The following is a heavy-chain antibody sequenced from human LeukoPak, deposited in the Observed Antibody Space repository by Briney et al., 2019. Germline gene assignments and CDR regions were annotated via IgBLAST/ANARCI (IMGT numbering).Heavy chain of an antibody. V-gene: IGHV3-30-3*01. CDR2: ISYDGSNK. Sequence: GGSLRLSCAASGFTFSGYAVHWVRQAPGKGLEWVAVISYDGSNKYYADSVKGRFTISRDNSKNTLYLQMNSLRAEDTAVYYCARDGLVRFLEWLSNLDYWGQGTLVTVSS. J-gene: IGHJ4*02. CDR1: GFTFSGYA. CDR3: ARDGLVRFLEWLSNLDY. D-gene: IGHD3-3*01.